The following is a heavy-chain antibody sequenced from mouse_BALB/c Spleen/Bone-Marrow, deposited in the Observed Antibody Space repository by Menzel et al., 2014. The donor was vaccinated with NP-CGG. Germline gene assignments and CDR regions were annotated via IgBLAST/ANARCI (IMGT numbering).Heavy chain of an antibody. V-gene: IGHV1-14*01. CDR3: ASHNWDYAMDY. CDR2: INPYNDGT. Sequence: EVQVVESGPELVKPGASVKMSCKASGYTFTSYVMHWVKQKPGQGLEWIGYINPYNDGTKYNEKFKGKATLTSDKSSSTAYMELSGLPSEASAVYYGASHNWDYAMDYWGQGTSVTVSS. J-gene: IGHJ4*01. CDR1: GYTFTSYV. D-gene: IGHD4-1*02.